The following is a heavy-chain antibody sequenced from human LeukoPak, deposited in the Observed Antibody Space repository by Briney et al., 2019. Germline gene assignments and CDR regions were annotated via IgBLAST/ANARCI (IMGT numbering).Heavy chain of an antibody. CDR3: TRDPRHFDS. CDR2: IKQDGTEK. V-gene: IGHV3-7*01. D-gene: IGHD6-6*01. CDR1: GFTFTTYR. J-gene: IGHJ5*01. Sequence: PGGSLRLSCAASGFTFTTYRMSWVRQPPGKGLEWVANIKQDGTEKYYVDSVRGRFTISRDNAQNSLYLQMSSLRVEDTAVYYCTRDPRHFDSCGQGTLVTVSS.